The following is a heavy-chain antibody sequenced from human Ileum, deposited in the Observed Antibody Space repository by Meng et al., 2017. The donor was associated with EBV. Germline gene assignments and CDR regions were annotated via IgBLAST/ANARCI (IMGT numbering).Heavy chain of an antibody. D-gene: IGHD6-13*01. CDR2: INPNSGGT. J-gene: IGHJ5*02. V-gene: IGHV1-2*02. CDR1: GSTCTGHY. CDR3: ARDVAAAGSHNWFDP. Sequence: LVHFVATVTQLGPSVTVSFKSPGSTCTGHYRHWVRQAPRQGLEWMGWINPNSGGTRYAQNFPCRVSMTRDTSINTAYMELSRLASDDTAVYYCARDVAAAGSHNWFDPWGQGTLVTVSS.